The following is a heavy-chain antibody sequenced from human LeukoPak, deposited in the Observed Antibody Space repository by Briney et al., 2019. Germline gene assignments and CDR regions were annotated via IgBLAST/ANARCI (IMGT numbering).Heavy chain of an antibody. Sequence: GGSLRLSCAASGFTFSSFGMHWVRQAPGKGLEWVAFIRYDGSNKYYADSVKGRFTISRDNSENTLYLQMNSLRTEDTAVYYCAKDMNGYCSSSSCGYYYMDVWGKGTTVTVSS. D-gene: IGHD2-2*01. CDR3: AKDMNGYCSSSSCGYYYMDV. V-gene: IGHV3-30*02. J-gene: IGHJ6*03. CDR2: IRYDGSNK. CDR1: GFTFSSFG.